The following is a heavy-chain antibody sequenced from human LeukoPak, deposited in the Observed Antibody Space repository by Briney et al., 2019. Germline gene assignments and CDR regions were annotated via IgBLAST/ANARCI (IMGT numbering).Heavy chain of an antibody. V-gene: IGHV4-38-2*02. CDR1: GYSISSGNY. CDR2: IYHSGST. D-gene: IGHD2-2*01. J-gene: IGHJ4*02. Sequence: SETLSLTCTVSGYSISSGNYWDWIRQPPGKGLEWIGSIYHSGSTYYNPSLRSRVTISVDTSKNQFSLKLSSVTAADTAVYYCAKRYCSSTTCYDDRGAFDYWGQGTLVTVSS. CDR3: AKRYCSSTTCYDDRGAFDY.